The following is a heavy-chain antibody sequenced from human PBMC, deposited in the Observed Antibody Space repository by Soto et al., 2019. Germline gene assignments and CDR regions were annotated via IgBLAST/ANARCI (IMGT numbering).Heavy chain of an antibody. V-gene: IGHV3-64D*06. J-gene: IGHJ4*02. CDR3: VKDAKSTVTLPFDY. Sequence: XGALILSCSAAGVTLSSYAMHWVRQAPGKGLEYVSAISSNGGSTYYADSAKGRFTISRDNSKNTLYLQMSSLRAEDTAVYYCVKDAKSTVTLPFDYWGQGTLVTVSS. CDR1: GVTLSSYA. CDR2: ISSNGGST. D-gene: IGHD4-17*01.